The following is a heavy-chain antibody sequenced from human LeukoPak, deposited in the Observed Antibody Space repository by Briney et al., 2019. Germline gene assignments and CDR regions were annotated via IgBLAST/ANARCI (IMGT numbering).Heavy chain of an antibody. V-gene: IGHV3-30*04. D-gene: IGHD1-26*01. Sequence: PGGSLRLSCAASGFTFSSYAMHWVRQAPGKGLEWVAVISYDGSNKYYADSVKGRFTISRDNSKNTLYLQMNSLRAEDTAVYYCVRSAFHAGSGSYYDYWGQGTLVTVSS. CDR1: GFTFSSYA. J-gene: IGHJ4*02. CDR2: ISYDGSNK. CDR3: VRSAFHAGSGSYYDY.